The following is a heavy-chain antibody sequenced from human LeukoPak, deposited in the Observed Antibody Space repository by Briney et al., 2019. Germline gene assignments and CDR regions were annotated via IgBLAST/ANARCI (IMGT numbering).Heavy chain of an antibody. Sequence: GGSLRLSCAASGFTVSDNYMSWVRQAPGKGLEWVSVIYSGGSIYYTDSVKGRFTISRHNSKNTLYLQMNSLKTEDTAVYYCASGSRFDYWGQGTLVTVSS. D-gene: IGHD5/OR15-5a*01. J-gene: IGHJ4*02. V-gene: IGHV3-53*04. CDR1: GFTVSDNY. CDR2: IYSGGSI. CDR3: ASGSRFDY.